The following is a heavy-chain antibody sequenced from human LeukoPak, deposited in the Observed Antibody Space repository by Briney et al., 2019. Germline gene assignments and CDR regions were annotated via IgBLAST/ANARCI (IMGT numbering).Heavy chain of an antibody. Sequence: GGSLRLSCAASGFNFRTYGIHWVRQAPGKGLEWVAFIQFDESSKNYADSVNGRFTISRDNSKNTVYLQVNSLRAEDTAVYYCAKEDGTVVVSTFGDWGQGTLVTVSS. V-gene: IGHV3-30*02. D-gene: IGHD3-22*01. CDR3: AKEDGTVVVSTFGD. CDR2: IQFDESSK. CDR1: GFNFRTYG. J-gene: IGHJ4*02.